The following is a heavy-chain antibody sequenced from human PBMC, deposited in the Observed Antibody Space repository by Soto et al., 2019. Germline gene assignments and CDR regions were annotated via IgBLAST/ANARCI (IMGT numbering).Heavy chain of an antibody. V-gene: IGHV3-48*02. CDR1: GFTFSTYS. J-gene: IGHJ5*02. CDR2: ISIGSTTI. D-gene: IGHD2-8*01. CDR3: ARDNGMAGSFDP. Sequence: GGSLRLSCAASGFTFSTYSMNWARQAPGKGLEWIAYISIGSTTIFYADSVKGRFTISRDNAKSSLYLQMNSLRDEDTAVYYCARDNGMAGSFDPWGQGTLVTVSS.